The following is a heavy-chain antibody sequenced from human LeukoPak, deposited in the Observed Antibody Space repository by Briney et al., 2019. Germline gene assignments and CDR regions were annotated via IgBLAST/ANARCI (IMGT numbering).Heavy chain of an antibody. Sequence: GESLKISCKGSGYTFTNYWIGWVRQMPGKGLEFMGIIYPGDSDTRCSPSFQGQVTISVDKSINTAYLQWSSLKASDSAMYYCARAGYSNRWDGVDYWGQGTLVTVSP. CDR2: IYPGDSDT. CDR1: GYTFTNYW. J-gene: IGHJ4*02. CDR3: ARAGYSNRWDGVDY. V-gene: IGHV5-51*01. D-gene: IGHD2/OR15-2a*01.